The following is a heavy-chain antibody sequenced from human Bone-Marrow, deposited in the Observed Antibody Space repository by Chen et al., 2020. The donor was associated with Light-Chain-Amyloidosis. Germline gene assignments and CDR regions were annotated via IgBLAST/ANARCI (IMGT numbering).Heavy chain of an antibody. CDR2: LYWGGESI. CDR3: TKDISPHMAGFDF. CDR1: GFTFDDYA. V-gene: IGHV3-9*01. J-gene: IGHJ4*02. Sequence: EVQLVESGGGLIQPGGSLRLSCTASGFTFDDYAMHWVRQPPGKGLEWVSGLYWGGESIGYADSVKGRFPISRDNAKNSLSLEMTRLRSEDTAFYYCTKDISPHMAGFDFWGQGMLVTVSS.